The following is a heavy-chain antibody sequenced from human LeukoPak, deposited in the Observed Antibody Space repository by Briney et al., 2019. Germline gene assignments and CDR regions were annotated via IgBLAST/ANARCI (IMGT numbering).Heavy chain of an antibody. CDR2: ISPDGSDK. Sequence: PGGSLRLSCAASGFTFSSYWMTWVRQAPGKGLEWVANISPDGSDKYYVDSVKGRFTISRDNAKDSLFLQMNSLRAEDTAVYFCTRLGVGGYWGQGSLVTVSS. CDR3: TRLGVGGY. J-gene: IGHJ4*02. V-gene: IGHV3-7*01. D-gene: IGHD3-16*01. CDR1: GFTFSSYW.